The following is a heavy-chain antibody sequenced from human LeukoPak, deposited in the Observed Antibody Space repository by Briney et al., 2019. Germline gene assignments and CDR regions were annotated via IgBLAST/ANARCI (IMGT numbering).Heavy chain of an antibody. D-gene: IGHD3-3*01. Sequence: PGGSLRLSCAASGFTFSSYAMSWVRQAPGKGLEWVSAISGSGGSTYYADSVKGRFTISRDNSKNTLYLQMNSLRAEDTAVYYCARDSHPDFWSGYSIWGQGTMVTVSS. V-gene: IGHV3-23*01. CDR3: ARDSHPDFWSGYSI. CDR1: GFTFSSYA. CDR2: ISGSGGST. J-gene: IGHJ3*02.